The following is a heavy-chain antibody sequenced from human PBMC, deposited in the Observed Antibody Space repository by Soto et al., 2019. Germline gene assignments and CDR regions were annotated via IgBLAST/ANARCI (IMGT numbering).Heavy chain of an antibody. CDR2: IYYSGST. Sequence: QLQLQESGPGLVKPSETLSLTCTVSGGSISSSSYYWGWIRQPPGKGLEWIGSIYYSGSTYYNPSLKSRVTISVDTSKNQLSLKVSSVTAADTAVYYCARRGTYSSSSSAFDIWGQGTMVTVSS. D-gene: IGHD6-6*01. CDR1: GGSISSSSYY. CDR3: ARRGTYSSSSSAFDI. J-gene: IGHJ3*02. V-gene: IGHV4-39*01.